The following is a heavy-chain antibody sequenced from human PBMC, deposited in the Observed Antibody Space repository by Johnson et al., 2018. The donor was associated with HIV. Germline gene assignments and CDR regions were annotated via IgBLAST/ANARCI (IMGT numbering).Heavy chain of an antibody. CDR3: AKERHLVRAFDI. CDR2: INWSGVSA. CDR1: GFTFSNYG. Sequence: QVQLVESGGGVVQPGRSLRLSCAASGFTFSNYGMHWVRQAPGKGLEWVSGINWSGVSAGYADSVKGRFTIFRDNSKNTLYLQMNSLRAEDTAVYYCAKERHLVRAFDIWGQGTMVTVSS. D-gene: IGHD6-6*01. J-gene: IGHJ3*02. V-gene: IGHV3-NL1*01.